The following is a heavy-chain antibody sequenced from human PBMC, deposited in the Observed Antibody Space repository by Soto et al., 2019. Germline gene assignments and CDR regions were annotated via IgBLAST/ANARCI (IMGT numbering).Heavy chain of an antibody. CDR3: ARAPLPPRAFDI. CDR1: GGSISSGGYY. J-gene: IGHJ3*02. Sequence: LSLTCTVSGGSISSGGYYWSWIRQHPGKGLEWIGYIYYSGSTYYNPSLKSRVTISVDTSKNQFSLKLSSVTAADTAMYYCARAPLPPRAFDIWGQGTMVTVSS. V-gene: IGHV4-31*03. CDR2: IYYSGST.